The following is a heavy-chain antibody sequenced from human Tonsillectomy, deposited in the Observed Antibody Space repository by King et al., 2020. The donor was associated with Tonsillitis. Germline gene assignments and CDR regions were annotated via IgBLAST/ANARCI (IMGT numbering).Heavy chain of an antibody. CDR3: ASHDSYGYAIFDY. CDR1: GFTFSSYS. J-gene: IGHJ4*02. D-gene: IGHD5-18*01. V-gene: IGHV3-21*01. CDR2: ISSSNIYI. Sequence: GQLVQSGGGLVKPGGSLRLSCAASGFTFSSYSMNWVRQAPGKGLEWVSSISSSNIYIYYADSVKGRFTISRDNAKNSLYLQMNSLRAEDTAVYYCASHDSYGYAIFDYWGQGTLVTVSS.